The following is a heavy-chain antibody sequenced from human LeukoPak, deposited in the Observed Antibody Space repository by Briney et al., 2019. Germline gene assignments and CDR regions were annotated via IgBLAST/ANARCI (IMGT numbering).Heavy chain of an antibody. V-gene: IGHV3-74*01. CDR1: GFTFSSYW. CDR3: ARKGEYSSSWFYFDY. CDR2: INSDGSST. J-gene: IGHJ4*02. D-gene: IGHD6-13*01. Sequence: GGSLRLSCAASGFTFSSYWMHWVRQAPGKGLVRVSRINSDGSSTSYADSVKGRFTISRDNAKNTLYLQMNSLRAEDTAVYYCARKGEYSSSWFYFDYWGQGTLVTVSS.